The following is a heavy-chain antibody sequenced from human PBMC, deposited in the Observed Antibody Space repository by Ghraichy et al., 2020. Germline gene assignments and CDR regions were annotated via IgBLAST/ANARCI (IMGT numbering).Heavy chain of an antibody. CDR2: ISYSGST. Sequence: SETLSLTCTVSGGSISTYYWSWIWQPPGKGLEWIGYISYSGSTNYNPSLKSRVTISVDTSKNQFSLNLKSVTAADTAMYYCARHVDYSSSSSFWWTNPIDYWGQGTLVTVSS. V-gene: IGHV4-59*08. D-gene: IGHD6-6*01. CDR3: ARHVDYSSSSSFWWTNPIDY. J-gene: IGHJ4*02. CDR1: GGSISTYY.